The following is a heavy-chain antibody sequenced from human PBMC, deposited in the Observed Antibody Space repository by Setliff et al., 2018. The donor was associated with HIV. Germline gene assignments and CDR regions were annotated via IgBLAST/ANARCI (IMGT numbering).Heavy chain of an antibody. CDR2: ISDGGGST. V-gene: IGHV3-23*01. CDR1: GFTFSRYA. Sequence: GGSLRLSCAASGFTFSRYAMSWVRQAPGKGLEWVSSISDGGGSTYYAVSVKGRFTISRDNSKNTLYLQMSSLRVEDTAVYYCAKEPKLGGIAAPFDYWGQGTLVTVSS. CDR3: AKEPKLGGIAAPFDY. D-gene: IGHD6-6*01. J-gene: IGHJ4*02.